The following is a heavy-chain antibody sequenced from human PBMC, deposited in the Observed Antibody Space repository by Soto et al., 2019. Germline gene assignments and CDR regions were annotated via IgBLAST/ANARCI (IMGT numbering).Heavy chain of an antibody. CDR2: IYWDDDK. D-gene: IGHD6-19*01. J-gene: IGHJ4*02. CDR3: AHRRTGSGWYWFDY. V-gene: IGHV2-5*02. Sequence: QITLKESGPTLVKPTQTLTLTCSFSGFSLSTSGVGVGWIRQPPGKALEWLALIYWDDDKRYSPSLRTRLTITKDTSKNQVVLTITNMDPVDTATYYCAHRRTGSGWYWFDYWGQGTLVTVSS. CDR1: GFSLSTSGVG.